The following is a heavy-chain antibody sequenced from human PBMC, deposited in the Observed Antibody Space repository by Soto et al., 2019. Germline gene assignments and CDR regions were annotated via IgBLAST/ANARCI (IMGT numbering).Heavy chain of an antibody. J-gene: IGHJ4*02. V-gene: IGHV4-30-2*06. D-gene: IGHD3-3*01. CDR3: ARGRFLDPFDN. Sequence: WIRQSPGKGLEWIGYIYHSGSTYYNPSVKSRVTISVDKSKNQFSLKLTSVTAADTAVYFCARGRFLDPFDNWGQGTRVTVSS. CDR2: IYHSGST.